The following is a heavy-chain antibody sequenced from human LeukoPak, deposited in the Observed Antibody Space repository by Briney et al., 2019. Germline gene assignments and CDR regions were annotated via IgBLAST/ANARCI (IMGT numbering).Heavy chain of an antibody. CDR3: ARGRFESNGDFDY. Sequence: GGSLRLSCAASGFIFSKCWMSWVRQSPGKGLEWVANIKQDGSEKYYVDSLNGRFTISRDNDKNSVHLQMNSLRAEDTAVYYCARGRFESNGDFDYWGQGTLVTVSS. J-gene: IGHJ4*02. CDR1: GFIFSKCW. CDR2: IKQDGSEK. D-gene: IGHD4-11*01. V-gene: IGHV3-7*01.